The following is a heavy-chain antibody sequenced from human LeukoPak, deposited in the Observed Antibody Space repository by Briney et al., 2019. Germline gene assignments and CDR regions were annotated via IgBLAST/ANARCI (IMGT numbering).Heavy chain of an antibody. V-gene: IGHV1-18*01. Sequence: ASVKVSCKASGYTFTSYGISWVRQAPGQGLEWMGWISAYNGNTNYAQKLQGRVTMTTDTSTSTAYMELRSLRSDDTAVYYCARSDLGAVAEAKDDAFDIWGQGTMVTVSS. D-gene: IGHD6-19*01. CDR1: GYTFTSYG. CDR2: ISAYNGNT. J-gene: IGHJ3*02. CDR3: ARSDLGAVAEAKDDAFDI.